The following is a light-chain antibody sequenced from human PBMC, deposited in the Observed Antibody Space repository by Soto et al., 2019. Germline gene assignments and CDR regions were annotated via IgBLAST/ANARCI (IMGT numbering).Light chain of an antibody. V-gene: IGLV2-8*01. CDR1: SSDVGGYNY. CDR3: ASHVGSSAV. CDR2: DVS. Sequence: QSALTQPPSASGSPGQSVTISCTGTSSDVGGYNYVSWYQQHPGKAPKVIIYDVSKRPSGVPDRFSGSKSGNTASLTVSGLQTEDEADYYCASHVGSSAVFGGGTKLTVL. J-gene: IGLJ2*01.